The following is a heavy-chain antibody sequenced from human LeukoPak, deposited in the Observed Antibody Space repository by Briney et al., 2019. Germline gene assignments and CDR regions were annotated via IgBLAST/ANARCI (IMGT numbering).Heavy chain of an antibody. D-gene: IGHD1-26*01. CDR1: GYTFTGYY. J-gene: IGHJ4*02. CDR3: AKRAVATNYFDY. V-gene: IGHV3-30*18. Sequence: SCKASGYTFTGYYMHWVRQAPGKGLEWVALISYDGSNNYYADSVKGRFTISRDNSKNTLYLQMNSLRAEDTAVYYCAKRAVATNYFDYWGQGTLVTVSS. CDR2: ISYDGSNN.